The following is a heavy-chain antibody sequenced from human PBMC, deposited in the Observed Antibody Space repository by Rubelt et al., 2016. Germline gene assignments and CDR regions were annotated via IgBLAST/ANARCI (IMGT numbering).Heavy chain of an antibody. Sequence: DVQLLESGGGLLQPGGSLRLSCAASGFTFSNYPMAWVRQAPGKGLEWASTIGPNAANTYYADSVKGRFTFSRDNSKHTLFLQMNRLTAEDTAIYYCAKDYSSGWHEDWGQGTQVTVSS. V-gene: IGHV3-23*01. CDR3: AKDYSSGWHED. CDR2: IGPNAANT. J-gene: IGHJ4*02. D-gene: IGHD6-25*01. CDR1: GFTFSNYP.